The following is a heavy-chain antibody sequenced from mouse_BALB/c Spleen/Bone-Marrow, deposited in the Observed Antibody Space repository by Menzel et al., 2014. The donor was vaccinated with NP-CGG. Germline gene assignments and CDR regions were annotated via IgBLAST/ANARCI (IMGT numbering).Heavy chain of an antibody. D-gene: IGHD2-1*01. CDR2: ISSGSSTI. Sequence: EVQLQQSGGGLVQPGGSRKLSCAASGFTFSSFGMHWVRQAPEKGLAWVAYISSGSSTIYYADTVKGRFTISRDNPKNTLFLQMTSLRSEDTAMYYCARGGNFAWFAYWGQGTLVTVSA. V-gene: IGHV5-17*02. CDR1: GFTFSSFG. J-gene: IGHJ3*01. CDR3: ARGGNFAWFAY.